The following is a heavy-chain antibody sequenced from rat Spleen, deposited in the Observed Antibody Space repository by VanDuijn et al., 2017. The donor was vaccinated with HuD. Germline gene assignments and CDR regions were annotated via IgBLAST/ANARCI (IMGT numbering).Heavy chain of an antibody. J-gene: IGHJ3*01. Sequence: QVQLKESGPGLVQPSQTLSLTCTVSGFSLTSYHVTWVRQPPGKGLEWMGVIWTGGSTAYNSAVQSRLSISRDTSKSQVFLKMNSLQPEDTGTYYCARTYGGYTSHWFAYWGQGTLVTVSS. CDR2: IWTGGST. CDR3: ARTYGGYTSHWFAY. V-gene: IGHV2-43*01. D-gene: IGHD1-11*01. CDR1: GFSLTSYH.